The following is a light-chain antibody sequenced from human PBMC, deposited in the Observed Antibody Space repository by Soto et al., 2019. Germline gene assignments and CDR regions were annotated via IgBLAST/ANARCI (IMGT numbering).Light chain of an antibody. CDR2: AAS. CDR1: QGISNY. V-gene: IGKV1-27*01. J-gene: IGKJ2*01. CDR3: QKYNSAPPYT. Sequence: DIQMTQPPSSLSASVGDRATITSRASQGISNYLAWYQQKPGKVPKLLIYAASTLQSGVPSRFSGSGSGTDVTLTISSLQPDDVATYYCQKYNSAPPYTFGQGTKLEIK.